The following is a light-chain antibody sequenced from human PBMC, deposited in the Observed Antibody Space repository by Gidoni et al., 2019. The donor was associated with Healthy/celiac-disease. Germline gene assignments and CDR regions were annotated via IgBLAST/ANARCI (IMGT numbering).Light chain of an antibody. CDR2: EVS. CDR3: SSYTSSSTGWV. J-gene: IGLJ3*02. CDR1: SSDVGGYNY. V-gene: IGLV2-14*01. Sequence: QSALTQPASVSGSPGQSITISCTGTSSDVGGYNYVSWYQQHPGKAPKLMIYEVSNRPSGFSNRFSGSKSGNTASLTISGLQAEDEADYYCSSYTSSSTGWVCGGGTKLTVL.